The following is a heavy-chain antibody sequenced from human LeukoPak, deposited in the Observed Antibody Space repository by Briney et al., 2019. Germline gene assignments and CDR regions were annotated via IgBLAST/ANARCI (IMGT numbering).Heavy chain of an antibody. Sequence: RASVKVSCKASGYTFNGYYMRWVRQAPGQGLEWMGWINPNSGGTNYAQKFQGRVTMTRDTSISTAYMELSRLRSDDTAVYYCARHYCSSTSRIGMCYYYYMDVWGKGTTVTVSS. J-gene: IGHJ6*03. CDR3: ARHYCSSTSRIGMCYYYYMDV. CDR2: INPNSGGT. CDR1: GYTFNGYY. D-gene: IGHD2-2*01. V-gene: IGHV1-2*02.